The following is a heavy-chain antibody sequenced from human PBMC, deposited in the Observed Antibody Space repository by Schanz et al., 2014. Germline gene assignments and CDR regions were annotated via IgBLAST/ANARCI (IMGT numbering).Heavy chain of an antibody. CDR2: ISAYNGHT. J-gene: IGHJ6*04. CDR3: ARALFGSGHGDV. CDR1: GGTFSTYP. D-gene: IGHD3-10*01. V-gene: IGHV1-18*04. Sequence: QVQLVQSGAEVKKPGSSMKVSCKASGGTFSTYPINWLRQAPGQGLEWMGWISAYNGHTDYAQKLQGRVTLTTDTSTSTAYMELRNLRFDDTAVYYCARALFGSGHGDVWATGITVIVSS.